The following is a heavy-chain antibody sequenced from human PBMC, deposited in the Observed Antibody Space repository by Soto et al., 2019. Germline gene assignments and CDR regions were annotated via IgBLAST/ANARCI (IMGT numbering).Heavy chain of an antibody. D-gene: IGHD6-19*01. V-gene: IGHV4-59*08. CDR1: GGSISNYY. CDR2: ISNSGST. Sequence: SETLSLTCTVSGGSISNYYWSWIRQPPGKGLEWIGYISNSGSTHYIPSLESRVTISVDSSKNLFSLRLSSVTAADTAVYYCARHIPRAGTVFDYWGXGTLVTVS. CDR3: ARHIPRAGTVFDY. J-gene: IGHJ4*02.